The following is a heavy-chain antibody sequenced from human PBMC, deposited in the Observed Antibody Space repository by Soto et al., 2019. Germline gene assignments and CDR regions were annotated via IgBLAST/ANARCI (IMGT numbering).Heavy chain of an antibody. CDR2: ISYDGSNK. CDR1: GFTFSSYG. J-gene: IGHJ6*02. D-gene: IGHD3-22*01. V-gene: IGHV3-30*18. Sequence: PVGSLRLSCAASGFTFSSYGMHWVRQAPGKGLEWVAVISYDGSNKYYADSVKGRFTISRDNSKNTLYLQMNSLRAEDTAVYYCAKGPGYYDSSGLLMDVWGQGTTVTVSS. CDR3: AKGPGYYDSSGLLMDV.